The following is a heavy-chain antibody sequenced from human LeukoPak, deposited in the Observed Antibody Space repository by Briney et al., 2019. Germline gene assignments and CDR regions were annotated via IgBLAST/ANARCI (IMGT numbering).Heavy chain of an antibody. D-gene: IGHD2-21*01. CDR3: VRDQYGYSFAY. CDR2: IYYSGST. V-gene: IGHV4-39*07. CDR1: GGSISSSSYY. Sequence: ETLSLTCTVSGGSISSSSYYWGWIRQPPGKGLEWIGYIYYSGSTNYNPSLKNRVTISVNTSKKQFSLKLTSVTVADTAIYYCVRDQYGYSFAYWGQGILATVSS. J-gene: IGHJ4*02.